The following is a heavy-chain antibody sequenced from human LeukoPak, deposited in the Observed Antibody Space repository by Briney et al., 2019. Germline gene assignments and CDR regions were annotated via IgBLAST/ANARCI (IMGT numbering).Heavy chain of an antibody. D-gene: IGHD3-3*01. V-gene: IGHV3-66*01. J-gene: IGHJ5*02. Sequence: PGGSLRLSCAASGFTVSSNYMTWVRQAPGKGLEWVSVTYSGGSTYYADSVKGRFTISRDNAKNSLYLQMNSLRAEDTAVYYCARGYEVNWFDPWGQGTLVTVSS. CDR1: GFTVSSNY. CDR2: TYSGGST. CDR3: ARGYEVNWFDP.